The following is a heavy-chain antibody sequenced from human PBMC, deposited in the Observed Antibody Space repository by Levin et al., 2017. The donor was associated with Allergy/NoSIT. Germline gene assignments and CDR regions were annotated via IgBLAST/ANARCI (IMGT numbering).Heavy chain of an antibody. Sequence: GESLKISCAASGFTFSSYAMSWVRQAPGKGLEWVSAISGSGGSTYYADSVKGRFTISRDNSKNTLYLQMNSLRAEDTAVYYCAKAPRRSGGSCNFDYWGQGTLVTGSS. V-gene: IGHV3-23*01. CDR3: AKAPRRSGGSCNFDY. D-gene: IGHD2-15*01. CDR2: ISGSGGST. CDR1: GFTFSSYA. J-gene: IGHJ4*02.